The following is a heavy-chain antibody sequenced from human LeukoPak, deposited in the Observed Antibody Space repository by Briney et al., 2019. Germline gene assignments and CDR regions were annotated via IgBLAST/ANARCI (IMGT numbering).Heavy chain of an antibody. J-gene: IGHJ4*02. CDR2: ISSSGSTI. Sequence: PGGSLRLSCAASGFTFSSYAMSWVRQAPGKGLEWVSYISSSGSTIYYADSVKGRFTISRDNAKNSLYLQINSLRAEDTAVYYCVRDPSGSYDYFDYWGQGILVTASS. D-gene: IGHD1-26*01. V-gene: IGHV3-48*04. CDR3: VRDPSGSYDYFDY. CDR1: GFTFSSYA.